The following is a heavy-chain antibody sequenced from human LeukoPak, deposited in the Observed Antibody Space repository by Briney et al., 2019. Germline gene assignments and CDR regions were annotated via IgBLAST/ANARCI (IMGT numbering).Heavy chain of an antibody. CDR3: ARVMAVTLSAFDI. V-gene: IGHV4-4*07. Sequence: SETLSLTCAVSDGPLSGYSWSWIRQPAGKGLEWIGRIYTSGSTNYNPSLKSRVTMSADTSKNHFSLKLTSVTAADTAVYYCARVMAVTLSAFDIWGQGTMVVVSS. CDR2: IYTSGST. CDR1: DGPLSGYS. D-gene: IGHD5-18*01. J-gene: IGHJ3*02.